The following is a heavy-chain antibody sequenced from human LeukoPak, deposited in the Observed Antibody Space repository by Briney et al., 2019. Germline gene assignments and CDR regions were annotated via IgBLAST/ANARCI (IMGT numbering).Heavy chain of an antibody. V-gene: IGHV3-7*01. CDR3: ARVVGEGNFDY. CDR1: GFTFSSYW. Sequence: GGSLRLSCAASGFTFSSYWMSWVRQAPGKGLEWVANIKQDGSEKYYADSVKGRFTISRDNSKNTLYLQMGSLSAEDMGVYYCARVVGEGNFDYWGQGTLVTVSS. J-gene: IGHJ4*02. D-gene: IGHD1-26*01. CDR2: IKQDGSEK.